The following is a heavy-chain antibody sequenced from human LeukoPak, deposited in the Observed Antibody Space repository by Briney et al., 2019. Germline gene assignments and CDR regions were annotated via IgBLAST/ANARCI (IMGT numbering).Heavy chain of an antibody. Sequence: SVKVSCKASGYTFTSYGISWVRQAPGQGLEWMGGIIPIFGTANYAQKFQGRVTITTDESTSTAYMELSSLRSEDTAVYYCAYSGGGNSRYYYYMDVWGKGTTVTVSS. CDR3: AYSGGGNSRYYYYMDV. D-gene: IGHD4-23*01. V-gene: IGHV1-69*05. CDR2: IIPIFGTA. CDR1: GYTFTSYG. J-gene: IGHJ6*03.